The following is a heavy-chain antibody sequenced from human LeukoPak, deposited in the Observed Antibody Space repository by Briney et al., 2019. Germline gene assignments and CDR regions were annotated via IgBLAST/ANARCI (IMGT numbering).Heavy chain of an antibody. CDR1: GFTFSTYG. Sequence: GGSLRLSCAASGFTFSTYGMHWVRQAPGKGLEWVALLRYDGTNKYYADSVKGRFTISRDNSKNTLYLQMNSLRAEDTAVYYCARDAGYSYGYYYYYYMDVWGKGTTVTVSS. J-gene: IGHJ6*03. CDR2: LRYDGTNK. CDR3: ARDAGYSYGYYYYYYMDV. V-gene: IGHV3-30*02. D-gene: IGHD5-18*01.